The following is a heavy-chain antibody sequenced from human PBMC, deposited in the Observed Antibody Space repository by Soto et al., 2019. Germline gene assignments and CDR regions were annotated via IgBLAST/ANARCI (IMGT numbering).Heavy chain of an antibody. CDR2: ISYDGSNK. Sequence: QVQLVESGGGVVQPGRSLRLSCAASGFTFSSYGMHWVRQAPGKGLEWVAVISYDGSNKYYADSVKGRFTISRDNSKNTLYLQMNSLRAEDTAVYYCAKAGQWLVHFFDYWGQGTLVTVSS. CDR3: AKAGQWLVHFFDY. V-gene: IGHV3-30*18. CDR1: GFTFSSYG. J-gene: IGHJ4*02. D-gene: IGHD6-19*01.